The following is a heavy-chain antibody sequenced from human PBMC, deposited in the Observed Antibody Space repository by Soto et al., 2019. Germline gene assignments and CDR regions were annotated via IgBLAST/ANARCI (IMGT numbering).Heavy chain of an antibody. J-gene: IGHJ3*02. Sequence: EVHLLESGGGLTQPGGSLRLSCVTSGFAFSPYAMSWFRQAPGKGPEWVSSISSSGDRTYYADSVKGRFTISRDNSKNMLYLQMSSLRADDTALYYCAKDPNGNYVGAFDMRGHGTMVTVSS. CDR3: AKDPNGNYVGAFDM. CDR2: ISSSGDRT. D-gene: IGHD3-10*02. V-gene: IGHV3-23*01. CDR1: GFAFSPYA.